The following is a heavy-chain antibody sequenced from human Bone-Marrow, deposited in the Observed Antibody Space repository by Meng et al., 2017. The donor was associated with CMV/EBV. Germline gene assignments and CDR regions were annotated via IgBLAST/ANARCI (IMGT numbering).Heavy chain of an antibody. V-gene: IGHV3-9*01. CDR1: GFKFRDFA. D-gene: IGHD3-22*01. CDR2: IYWNSVRI. J-gene: IGHJ4*02. CDR3: VKHMDEDYDDTSGSTFDS. Sequence: SLKISCAASGFKFRDFAMHWVRQPPGGGLEWISGIYWNSVRIGYADSVNGRFTVSRDNAKNSLSLHMNNLRPEDTAFYYCVKHMDEDYDDTSGSTFDSWGQGTLVTVSS.